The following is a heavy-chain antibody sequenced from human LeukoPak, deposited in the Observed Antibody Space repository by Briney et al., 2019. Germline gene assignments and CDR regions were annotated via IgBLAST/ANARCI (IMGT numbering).Heavy chain of an antibody. CDR2: INHSGST. V-gene: IGHV4-34*01. D-gene: IGHD3-10*01. CDR3: ARGRITMVRGAPLWFDP. Sequence: SETLSLTCAVYGGSFSGYYWNWIRQPPGKGLEWIGEINHSGSTNYNSSLKSRVTISVDTSKNQFSLKLSSVTAADTAMYYCARGRITMVRGAPLWFDPWGQGTLVTVSS. CDR1: GGSFSGYY. J-gene: IGHJ5*02.